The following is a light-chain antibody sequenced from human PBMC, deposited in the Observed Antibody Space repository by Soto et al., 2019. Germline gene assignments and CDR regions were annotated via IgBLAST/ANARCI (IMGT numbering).Light chain of an antibody. Sequence: EIVMTQSPATLSVSPGERATLSCRASQSVSSNLAWYQQKPGQAPSLLIYGASTRATGIPARFSGSGSGTEFTLTIGSLQSEDFAVYYCQQYNNGPRTFGQGTKV. V-gene: IGKV3-15*01. CDR1: QSVSSN. CDR2: GAS. CDR3: QQYNNGPRT. J-gene: IGKJ1*01.